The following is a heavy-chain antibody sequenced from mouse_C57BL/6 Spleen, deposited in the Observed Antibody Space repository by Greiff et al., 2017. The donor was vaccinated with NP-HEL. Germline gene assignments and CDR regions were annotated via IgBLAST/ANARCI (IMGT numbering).Heavy chain of an antibody. Sequence: EVNVVESGGGLVKPGGSLKLSCAASGFTFSDYGMHWVRQAPEKGLEWVAYISSGSSTIYYADTVKGRFTISRDNAKNTLFLQMTSLRSEDTAMYYCATPYDYWYVVVWGTGTTVTVSS. CDR2: ISSGSSTI. D-gene: IGHD2-3*01. V-gene: IGHV5-17*01. CDR3: ATPYDYWYVVV. J-gene: IGHJ1*03. CDR1: GFTFSDYG.